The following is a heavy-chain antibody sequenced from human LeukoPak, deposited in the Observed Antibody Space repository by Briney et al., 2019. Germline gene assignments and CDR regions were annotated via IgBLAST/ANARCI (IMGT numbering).Heavy chain of an antibody. J-gene: IGHJ4*02. V-gene: IGHV3-7*01. CDR2: IESDGSAK. CDR3: ARDRGGGYFDY. CDR1: GFTFRNYW. Sequence: GGSLRLSCAASGFTFRNYWMSWVRQAPGKGLEWAAIIESDGSAKYYVDSVKGRFDISRDNDKNSLYLQMSNLRAEDTAVYYCARDRGGGYFDYWGQGNLVTVSS.